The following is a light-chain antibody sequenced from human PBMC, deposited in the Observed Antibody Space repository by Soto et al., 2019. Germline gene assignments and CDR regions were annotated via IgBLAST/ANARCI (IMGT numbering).Light chain of an antibody. CDR3: ATWDDSPNGPV. J-gene: IGLJ3*02. V-gene: IGLV1-44*01. CDR1: SSNIESKT. Sequence: QSVLTQPPSASGTPGQSVTISCSGSSSNIESKTVNWYQHLPGTAPKLLIYSNNHRPSGVPHRFSGSKSDTSSPLAISGRQSGDEADYYCATWDDSPNGPVFGGGTKLTVL. CDR2: SNN.